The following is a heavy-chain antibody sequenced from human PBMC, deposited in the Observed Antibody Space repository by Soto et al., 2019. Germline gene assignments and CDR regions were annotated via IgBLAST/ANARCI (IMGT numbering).Heavy chain of an antibody. Sequence: SETLSLTCTVSGGSITTGGSYWSWIRQHPGKGLEWIGNIYHSGNTYYNPSLKSRLTISVDTSKNHFSLMVDSVTAADTAVYYCPRARFKVLYGKPYFDYWGQGTLVTVSS. J-gene: IGHJ4*02. CDR2: IYHSGNT. CDR3: PRARFKVLYGKPYFDY. V-gene: IGHV4-31*03. CDR1: GGSITTGGSY. D-gene: IGHD3-10*01.